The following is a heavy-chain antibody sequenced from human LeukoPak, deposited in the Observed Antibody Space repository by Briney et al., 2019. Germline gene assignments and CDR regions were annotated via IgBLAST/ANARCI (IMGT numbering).Heavy chain of an antibody. CDR1: TVSFSGGAYY. CDR2: IYYDGST. D-gene: IGHD3-16*01. V-gene: IGHV4-31*03. J-gene: IGHJ4*02. CDR3: ARRSSGYYVFDF. Sequence: PSETLSLTCSVSTVSFSGGAYYWSWIRQYPGKGLEWIGYIYYDGSTNYKPSRRSRVSISIDTSKSQFSLNLTSVTVADTAVYYCARRSSGYYVFDFWGQGILVTVSS.